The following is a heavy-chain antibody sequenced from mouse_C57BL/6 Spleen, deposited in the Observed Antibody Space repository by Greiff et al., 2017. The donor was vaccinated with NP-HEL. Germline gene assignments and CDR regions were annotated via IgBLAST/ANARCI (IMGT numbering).Heavy chain of an antibody. Sequence: QVQLQQPGAELVKPGASVKLSCKASGYTFTSYWMHWVKQRPGQGLEWIGMIHPNSGSTNYNEKFKSKATLTVDKSSSTADMQLSSLTSEDSAVYYCAREGEYYGSRGYFDVWGTGTTVTVSS. V-gene: IGHV1-64*01. CDR3: AREGEYYGSRGYFDV. J-gene: IGHJ1*03. CDR1: GYTFTSYW. CDR2: IHPNSGST. D-gene: IGHD1-1*01.